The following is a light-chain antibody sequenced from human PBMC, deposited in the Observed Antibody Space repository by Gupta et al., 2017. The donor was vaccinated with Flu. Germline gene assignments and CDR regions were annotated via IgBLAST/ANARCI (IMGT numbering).Light chain of an antibody. Sequence: VIFLCLVSRSELGATTVKWYQQLPGSAPKLLVYQNNRRHSGVPSIFSGSKSGTSAALAIRGIQSVAEADYYCTPLDEWRNGRGVFGLGTKLTVL. CDR2: QNN. J-gene: IGLJ3*02. CDR1: RSELGATT. V-gene: IGLV1-44*01. CDR3: TPLDEWRNGRGV.